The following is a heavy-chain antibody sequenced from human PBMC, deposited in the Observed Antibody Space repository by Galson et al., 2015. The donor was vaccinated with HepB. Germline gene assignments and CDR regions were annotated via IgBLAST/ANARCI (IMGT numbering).Heavy chain of an antibody. V-gene: IGHV3-53*01. CDR2: IYSGGST. Sequence: SLRLSCAASGFTVSSNHMSWVRQAPGKGLEWVSVIYSGGSTYYADSVKGRFTISRDNSKNTLYLQMNSLRAEDTAVYYCARGSGYSSGWYQGEYYFDYWGQGTLVTVSS. CDR1: GFTVSSNH. CDR3: ARGSGYSSGWYQGEYYFDY. J-gene: IGHJ4*02. D-gene: IGHD6-19*01.